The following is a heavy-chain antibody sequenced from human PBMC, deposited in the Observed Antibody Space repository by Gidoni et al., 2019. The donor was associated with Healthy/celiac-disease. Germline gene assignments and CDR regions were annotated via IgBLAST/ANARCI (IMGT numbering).Heavy chain of an antibody. V-gene: IGHV3-15*01. J-gene: IGHJ4*02. CDR3: TTGFGNSGSYLGSY. CDR2: IKSKTDGGTT. Sequence: EVQLVESGGGLVKPGGSLRLSCAASGFTFSNAWMSWVRQAPGKGLEWVGRIKSKTDGGTTDYAAPVKGRFTISRDDSKNTLYLQMNSLKTEDTAVYYCTTGFGNSGSYLGSYWGQGTLVTVSS. CDR1: GFTFSNAW. D-gene: IGHD1-26*01.